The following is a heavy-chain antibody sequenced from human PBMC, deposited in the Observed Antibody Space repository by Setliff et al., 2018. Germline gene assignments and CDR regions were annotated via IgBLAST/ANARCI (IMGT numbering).Heavy chain of an antibody. Sequence: SETLSLTCTVSGGSISSHFWGWIRQPPGKGLEWIGYVYYSGIANYSPSLKSRLTISVDTSKNQFSLKLRSVTAADTAVYYCARGGTFRYFDYWGQGTPVTVSS. CDR1: GGSISSHF. CDR3: ARGGTFRYFDY. CDR2: VYYSGIA. J-gene: IGHJ4*02. V-gene: IGHV4-59*11. D-gene: IGHD5-12*01.